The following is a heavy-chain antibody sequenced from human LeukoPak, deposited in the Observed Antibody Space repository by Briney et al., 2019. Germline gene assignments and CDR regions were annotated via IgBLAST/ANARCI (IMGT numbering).Heavy chain of an antibody. Sequence: GESLKISCKGSRYSFTSYWIGWVRQMPGKGLEWMGIIYPGDSDTRYSPSFQGQVTISADKSISTAYLQWSSLKASDTAMYYCARRSRSDSTPRYGMDVWGQGTTVTVSS. J-gene: IGHJ6*02. D-gene: IGHD2-21*01. CDR1: RYSFTSYW. CDR2: IYPGDSDT. V-gene: IGHV5-51*01. CDR3: ARRSRSDSTPRYGMDV.